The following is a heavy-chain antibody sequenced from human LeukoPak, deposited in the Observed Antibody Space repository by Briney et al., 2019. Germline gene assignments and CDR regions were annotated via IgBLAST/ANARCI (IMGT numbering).Heavy chain of an antibody. CDR3: ARSRYDSSGDFPAY. CDR2: ISSSGSTI. CDR1: GFTFSSYA. Sequence: GGSLRLSCAASGFTFSSYAMHWVRQAPGKGLEWVSYISSSGSTIYYADSVKGRFTISRDNAKNSLYLQMNSLRAEDTAVYYCARSRYDSSGDFPAYWGQGTLVTVSS. V-gene: IGHV3-48*03. D-gene: IGHD3-22*01. J-gene: IGHJ4*02.